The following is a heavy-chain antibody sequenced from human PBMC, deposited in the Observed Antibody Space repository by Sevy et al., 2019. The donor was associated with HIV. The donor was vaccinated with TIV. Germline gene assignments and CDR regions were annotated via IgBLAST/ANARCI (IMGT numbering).Heavy chain of an antibody. CDR1: GGSISSYY. V-gene: IGHV4-59*01. CDR3: ARGSDTPMPSYYYYYYMDV. J-gene: IGHJ6*03. CDR2: IYYSGST. D-gene: IGHD5-18*01. Sequence: SETLSLTCTVSGGSISSYYWSWIRQPPGKGLEWIGYIYYSGSTNYNPSLKSRVTISVDTSKNQFSLKLSSVTAADTAVYYCARGSDTPMPSYYYYYYMDVWGKGTTVTVSS.